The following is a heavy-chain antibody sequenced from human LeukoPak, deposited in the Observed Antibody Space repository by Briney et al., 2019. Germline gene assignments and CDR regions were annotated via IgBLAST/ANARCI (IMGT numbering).Heavy chain of an antibody. J-gene: IGHJ4*02. CDR2: IRYDGSNK. CDR3: AKDWYYYGSGASPYYFDY. D-gene: IGHD3-10*01. V-gene: IGHV3-30*02. Sequence: GGSLRLSCAASGFTFSSYGMHWVRQAPGKGLEWVAFIRYDGSNKYYADSVMGRFTISRDNSKNTLYLQMNSLRAEDTAVYYCAKDWYYYGSGASPYYFDYWGQGTLVTVSS. CDR1: GFTFSSYG.